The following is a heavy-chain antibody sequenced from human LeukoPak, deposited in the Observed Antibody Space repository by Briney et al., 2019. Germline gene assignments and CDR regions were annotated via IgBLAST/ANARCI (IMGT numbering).Heavy chain of an antibody. V-gene: IGHV3-7*01. CDR2: IKQDGSEK. D-gene: IGHD6-13*01. Sequence: PGRSLRLSCAASGFTFSSYWMSWVRQAPGKGLEWVANIKQDGSEKYYVDSVKGRFTISRDNAKNSLYLQMNSLRAEDTAVYYCARDKSSPYFDYWGQGTLVTVSS. CDR1: GFTFSSYW. J-gene: IGHJ4*02. CDR3: ARDKSSPYFDY.